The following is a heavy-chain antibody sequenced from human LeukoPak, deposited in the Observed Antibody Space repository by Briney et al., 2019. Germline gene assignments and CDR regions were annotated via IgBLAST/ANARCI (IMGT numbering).Heavy chain of an antibody. CDR3: ARAVAGMIFVVVPYGGHWFDL. J-gene: IGHJ5*02. D-gene: IGHD3/OR15-3a*01. CDR2: IYYSGGN. V-gene: IGHV4-59*01. Sequence: SETLSLTCTVSGGSISGYYWSWIRQPRGKGREWLGNIYYSGGNKYNPSLKSRVTISVDTSRNQFSLKLSSVTAADTAVYYCARAVAGMIFVVVPYGGHWFDLWGQGTLVTVSS. CDR1: GGSISGYY.